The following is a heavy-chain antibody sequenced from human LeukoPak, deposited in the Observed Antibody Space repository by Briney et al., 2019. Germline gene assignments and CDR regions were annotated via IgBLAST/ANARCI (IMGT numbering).Heavy chain of an antibody. J-gene: IGHJ4*02. CDR1: GFDVSSNY. CDR3: ARVGYYGDYALGLDH. Sequence: GGSLRLSCVASGFDVSSNYMSWVRQAPGKGLDWVSLLYRDGTTYYAESVKGRFTISRDSSKSTLYLQMNSLTVEDTALYYVARVGYYGDYALGLDHWGQGTLVSVAS. D-gene: IGHD4-17*01. CDR2: LYRDGTT. V-gene: IGHV3-53*01.